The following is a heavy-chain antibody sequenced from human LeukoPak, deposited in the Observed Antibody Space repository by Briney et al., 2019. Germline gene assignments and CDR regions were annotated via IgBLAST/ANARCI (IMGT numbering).Heavy chain of an antibody. V-gene: IGHV1-8*02. J-gene: IGHJ4*02. D-gene: IGHD3-22*01. CDR1: GYTFTSYY. Sequence: ASVKVSCKASGYTFTSYYMHWVRQAPGQGLEWMGWMNPNSGNTGYAQKFQGRVTMTRNTSISTAYMELSSLRSEDTAVYYCARAGKGYYYDSSGFDYWGQGTLVTVSS. CDR2: MNPNSGNT. CDR3: ARAGKGYYYDSSGFDY.